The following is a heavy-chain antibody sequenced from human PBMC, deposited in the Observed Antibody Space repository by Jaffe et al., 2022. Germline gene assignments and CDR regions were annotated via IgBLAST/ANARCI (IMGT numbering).Heavy chain of an antibody. CDR3: AKDVQYNWNYFDY. D-gene: IGHD1-20*01. V-gene: IGHV3-30*18. CDR2: ISYDGSNK. CDR1: GFTFSSYG. Sequence: QVQLVESGGGVVQPGRSLRLSCAASGFTFSSYGMHWVRQAPGKGLEWVAVISYDGSNKYYADSVKGRFTISRDNSKNTLYLQMNSLRAEDTAVYYCAKDVQYNWNYFDYWGQGTLVTVSS. J-gene: IGHJ4*02.